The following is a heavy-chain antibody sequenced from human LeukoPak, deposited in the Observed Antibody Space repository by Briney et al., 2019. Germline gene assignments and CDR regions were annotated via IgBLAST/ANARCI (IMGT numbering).Heavy chain of an antibody. V-gene: IGHV4-61*01. CDR1: CVSVCCGSYE. J-gene: IGHJ4*02. CDR2: IYYRGST. Sequence: PSETLSLTCSVSCVSVCCGSYEWSWIRQPPGKGLELIGYIYYRGSTNYNPSLKSRVTISVDTSKNQFSLKLSSVTAAHTAVYYCANLDMATISLDYWGQGTLVTVSS. CDR3: ANLDMATISLDY. D-gene: IGHD5-24*01.